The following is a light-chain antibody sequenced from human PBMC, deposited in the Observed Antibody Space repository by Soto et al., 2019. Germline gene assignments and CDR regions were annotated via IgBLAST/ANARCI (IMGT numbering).Light chain of an antibody. CDR2: TTI. CDR1: TGAVTSGNY. CDR3: LLYYGGAQLV. J-gene: IGLJ3*02. V-gene: IGLV7-43*01. Sequence: QTVVTQEPSLTVSPGGTVTLTCASSTGAVTSGNYPSWFQQKPGQTPRTLIYTTISRHSWTPARFSGSLLGGKAALTLSGVQPEDEAEYYCLLYYGGAQLVFGGGTKLTVL.